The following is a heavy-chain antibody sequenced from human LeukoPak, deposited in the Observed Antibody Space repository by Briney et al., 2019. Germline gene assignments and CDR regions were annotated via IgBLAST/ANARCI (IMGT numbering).Heavy chain of an antibody. Sequence: SETLSLTCAVYGGSFSGYYWSWIRQPPGKGLEWIGEINHSGSTNYNPSLKSRVTISVDTSKNQFSLKLSSVTAADTAVYYCARRKWFGELVDYWGQGTLVTVSS. D-gene: IGHD3-10*01. CDR2: INHSGST. CDR1: GGSFSGYY. CDR3: ARRKWFGELVDY. V-gene: IGHV4-34*01. J-gene: IGHJ4*02.